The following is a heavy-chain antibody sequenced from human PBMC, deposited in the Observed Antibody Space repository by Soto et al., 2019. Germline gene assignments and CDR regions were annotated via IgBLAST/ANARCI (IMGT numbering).Heavy chain of an antibody. Sequence: EVQLVESGGGLVKPGGSLRLSCAASGFTFSSYSMNWVRQAPGKGLEWVSSISSSSSYIYYADSAKGRFTISRDNAKNSLYLQMNSLRAEDTAVYYCARDLVGYSGYDFGYDYWGQGTLVTVSS. CDR3: ARDLVGYSGYDFGYDY. V-gene: IGHV3-21*01. CDR2: ISSSSSYI. CDR1: GFTFSSYS. D-gene: IGHD5-12*01. J-gene: IGHJ4*02.